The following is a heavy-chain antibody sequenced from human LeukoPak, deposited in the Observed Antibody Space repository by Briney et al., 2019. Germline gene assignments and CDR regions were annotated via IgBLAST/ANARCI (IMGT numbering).Heavy chain of an antibody. CDR3: TTEAQTAYYDSSGYYY. CDR1: GFTFSNAW. J-gene: IGHJ4*02. V-gene: IGHV3-15*01. CDR2: IKSKTDGGTT. Sequence: PGGSLRLSCAASGFTFSNAWMTWVRQAPGKGLEWVGRIKSKTDGGTTEYAAPVKGRLTISRDDSKNTLYLQMNSLKTEDTAVYYCTTEAQTAYYDSSGYYYWGQGTLVTVSS. D-gene: IGHD3-22*01.